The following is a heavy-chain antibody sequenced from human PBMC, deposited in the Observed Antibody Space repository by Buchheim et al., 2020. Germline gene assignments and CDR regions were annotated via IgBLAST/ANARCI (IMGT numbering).Heavy chain of an antibody. CDR3: ARAYYDSSGYYGYYFDY. Sequence: EVQLVESGGGLVQPGGSLRLPCAASGFTFSSYWMSWVRQAPGKGLEWVANIKQDGSEKYYVDSVKGRFTISRDNAKNSLYLQMNSLRAEDTAVYYCARAYYDSSGYYGYYFDYWGQGTL. J-gene: IGHJ4*02. V-gene: IGHV3-7*03. CDR1: GFTFSSYW. CDR2: IKQDGSEK. D-gene: IGHD3-22*01.